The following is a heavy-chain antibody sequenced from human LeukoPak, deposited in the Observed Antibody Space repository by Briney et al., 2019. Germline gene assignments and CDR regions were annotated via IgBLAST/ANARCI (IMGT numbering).Heavy chain of an antibody. J-gene: IGHJ3*02. CDR3: AREGGRITMIVGMRAIDI. CDR2: IIPIFGTA. V-gene: IGHV1-69*13. D-gene: IGHD3-22*01. Sequence: ASVKVSCKASGGTFSSYAISWVRQAPGQGLEWMGGIIPIFGTANYAQKFQGRVTITADESTSTAYMELSSLRSVDTAVYYCAREGGRITMIVGMRAIDIWGQGTMVTVSS. CDR1: GGTFSSYA.